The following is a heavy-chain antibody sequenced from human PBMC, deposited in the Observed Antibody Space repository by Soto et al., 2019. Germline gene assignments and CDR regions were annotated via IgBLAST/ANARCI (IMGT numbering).Heavy chain of an antibody. CDR2: IYYGGST. D-gene: IGHD2-8*01. V-gene: IGHV4-39*01. Sequence: QLLESGPGLVKPSETLSLTCTVSGGSISSSSYYWGWIRQPPGKGLEWIGSIYYGGSTYYNPSLKSRVTISVDTSKNQFSLKLSSVTAADTAVYYCARQMVYAIRGGNWFDPWGQGTLVTVSS. J-gene: IGHJ5*02. CDR1: GGSISSSSYY. CDR3: ARQMVYAIRGGNWFDP.